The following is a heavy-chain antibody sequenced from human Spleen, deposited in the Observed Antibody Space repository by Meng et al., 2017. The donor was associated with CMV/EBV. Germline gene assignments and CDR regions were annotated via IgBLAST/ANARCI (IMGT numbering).Heavy chain of an antibody. CDR1: GGSFSGYY. V-gene: IGHV4-34*01. J-gene: IGHJ2*01. CDR3: ARVRVAARPIWYFDL. CDR2: INHSGST. Sequence: GSLRLSCAVYGGSFSGYYWSWIRQPPGKGLEWIGEINHSGSTNYNPSLESRVTISVDTSKNQFSLKLSSVTAADTAVYYCARVRVAARPIWYFDLWGRGTLVTVSS. D-gene: IGHD6-6*01.